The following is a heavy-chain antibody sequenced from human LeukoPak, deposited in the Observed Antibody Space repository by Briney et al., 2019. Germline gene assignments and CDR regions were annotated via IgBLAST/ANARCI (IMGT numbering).Heavy chain of an antibody. J-gene: IGHJ6*04. CDR2: ISYDGSNK. CDR1: GFTFSSHG. D-gene: IGHD6-19*01. CDR3: AKDPYSSGWYGMYV. V-gene: IGHV3-30*18. Sequence: PGRSLRLSCAASGFTFSSHGMHWVRQPPGKGLEWVAFISYDGSNKYYAASVKGRFTISRDNSKNTLYLQMNSLRAEDTAVYYCAKDPYSSGWYGMYVWGKGNTGTVSS.